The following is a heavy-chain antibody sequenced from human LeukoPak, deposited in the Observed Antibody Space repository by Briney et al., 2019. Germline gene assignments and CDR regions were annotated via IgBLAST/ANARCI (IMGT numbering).Heavy chain of an antibody. CDR3: ARAKECSSTSCYARWDAFDI. J-gene: IGHJ3*02. D-gene: IGHD2-2*01. CDR2: MNPNSGNT. Sequence: ASVKVSCKASGYTFTSYDINWVRQATGQGLEWMGWMNPNSGNTGYAQKFQGRVTITRNTSISTAYMELSSLRSEDTAVYYCARAKECSSTSCYARWDAFDIWGQGTMVTVSS. V-gene: IGHV1-8*03. CDR1: GYTFTSYD.